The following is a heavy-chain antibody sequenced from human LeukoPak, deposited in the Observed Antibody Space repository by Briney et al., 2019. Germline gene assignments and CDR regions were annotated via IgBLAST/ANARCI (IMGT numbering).Heavy chain of an antibody. D-gene: IGHD3-10*01. Sequence: GASVKVSCKVSGYTLTELSMHWVRQAPGKGLEWMGSFDPEDGETIYAQKFQGRVTMTEDTSTDTVYMELSSLRSEDTAVYYCARDGEYGTGSYYRGCFDYWGQGTLVTVSS. CDR1: GYTLTELS. CDR2: FDPEDGET. V-gene: IGHV1-24*01. CDR3: ARDGEYGTGSYYRGCFDY. J-gene: IGHJ4*02.